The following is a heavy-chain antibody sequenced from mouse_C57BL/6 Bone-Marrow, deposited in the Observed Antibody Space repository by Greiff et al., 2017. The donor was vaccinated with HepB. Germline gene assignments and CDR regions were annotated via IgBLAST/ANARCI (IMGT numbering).Heavy chain of an antibody. CDR3: AFYNIWLPRRRTDY. V-gene: IGHV1-64*01. CDR1: GYTFTSYW. J-gene: IGHJ2*01. D-gene: IGHD2-2*01. Sequence: QVQLQQPGAELVKPGASVKLSCKASGYTFTSYWMHWVKQRPGQGLEWIGMIHPNSGSTNYNEKFKSKATLTVDKSSSTAYMQLSSLTSEDSAVYYCAFYNIWLPRRRTDYWGQGTTLTVSS. CDR2: IHPNSGST.